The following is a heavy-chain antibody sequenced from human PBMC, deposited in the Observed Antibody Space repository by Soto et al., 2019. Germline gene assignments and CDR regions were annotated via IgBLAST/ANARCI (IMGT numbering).Heavy chain of an antibody. Sequence: SETLSLTCTVSGGSISSGGYYWSWIRQHPGKGLEWIGYIYYSGSTYYNPSLKSRVTISVDTSKNQFSLKLSSVTAADTAVYYCARDKGYGSGGSCYWFDPWGQGTLVTVSS. D-gene: IGHD2-15*01. CDR1: GGSISSGGYY. J-gene: IGHJ5*02. V-gene: IGHV4-31*03. CDR2: IYYSGST. CDR3: ARDKGYGSGGSCYWFDP.